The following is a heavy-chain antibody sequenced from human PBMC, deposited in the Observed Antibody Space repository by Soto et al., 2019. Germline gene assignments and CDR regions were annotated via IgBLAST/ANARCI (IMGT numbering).Heavy chain of an antibody. D-gene: IGHD3-22*01. J-gene: IGHJ3*01. Sequence: SETLSLTCSVSGGSLSSHWWTWIRQPPGKGLEWVGHIFYTGITKYNPSLQSRVSISVDTSKDHFSLTLNSVTAADTAVYYCARGGYDFSGVNFDEGFDFWGQGIPVTVSS. V-gene: IGHV4-59*11. CDR3: ARGGYDFSGVNFDEGFDF. CDR2: IFYTGIT. CDR1: GGSLSSHW.